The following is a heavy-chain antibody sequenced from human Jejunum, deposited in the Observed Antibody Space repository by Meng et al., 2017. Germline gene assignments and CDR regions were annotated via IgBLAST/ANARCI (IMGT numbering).Heavy chain of an antibody. CDR2: INSLSGDT. V-gene: IGHV1-2*02. Sequence: ASVEVSCKTSGYVFSGYFIHWVRQAPGQGLEWMGYINSLSGDTQYSQKFQGRVTVTRDTSVNTAYMELNRLTYDDTAVYYCGRDPSDDPSLFLDYWGQGTLVTVSS. CDR3: GRDPSDDPSLFLDY. D-gene: IGHD2-2*01. J-gene: IGHJ4*02. CDR1: GYVFSGYF.